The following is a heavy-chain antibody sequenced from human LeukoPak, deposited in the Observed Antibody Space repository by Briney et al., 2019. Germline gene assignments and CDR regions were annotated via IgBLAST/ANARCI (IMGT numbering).Heavy chain of an antibody. Sequence: GASVKVSCKASGYTFTNYGISWVRQAPGQGLEWMGWISGYNGHTNYAQKFQGRVTMTRDTSTSTVYMELSSLRSEDTAVYYCAREFGQPNDAFDIWGQGTMVTVSS. CDR3: AREFGQPNDAFDI. J-gene: IGHJ3*02. CDR2: ISGYNGHT. D-gene: IGHD3-10*01. CDR1: GYTFTNYG. V-gene: IGHV1-18*01.